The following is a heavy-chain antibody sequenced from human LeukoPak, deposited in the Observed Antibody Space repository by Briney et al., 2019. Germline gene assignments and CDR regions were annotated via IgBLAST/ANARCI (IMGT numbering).Heavy chain of an antibody. CDR2: IYHSGST. CDR3: ARLAARQGRTWFDP. Sequence: LETLSLTCAVSGGSISSSNWWSWVRQPPGKGLEWIGEIYHSGSTNYNPSLKSRVTISVDKSKNQFSLKLSSVTAADTAVYYCARLAARQGRTWFDPWGQGTLVTVSS. D-gene: IGHD6-6*01. CDR1: GGSISSSNW. J-gene: IGHJ5*02. V-gene: IGHV4-4*02.